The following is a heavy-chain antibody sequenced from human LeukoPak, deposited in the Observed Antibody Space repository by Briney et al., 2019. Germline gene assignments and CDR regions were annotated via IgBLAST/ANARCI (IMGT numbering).Heavy chain of an antibody. CDR2: IYYSGST. CDR1: GGSISSYY. J-gene: IGHJ5*02. D-gene: IGHD3-3*01. CDR3: AAGVVIIPST. Sequence: SETLSLTCTVSGGSISSYYWNWIRQPPGKGLEWIGYIYYSGSTNCNPSLRSRVTISVDTSKNQFSLKLSSVTAADTAVYYCAAGVVIIPSTWGQGTLVTVSS. V-gene: IGHV4-59*08.